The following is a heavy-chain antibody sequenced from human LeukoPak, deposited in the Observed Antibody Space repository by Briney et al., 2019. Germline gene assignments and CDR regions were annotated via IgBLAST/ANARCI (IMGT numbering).Heavy chain of an antibody. CDR3: ARGESSGWDRQDFFDY. V-gene: IGHV3-48*03. CDR2: ISSTSSTI. D-gene: IGHD6-19*01. CDR1: GFTFNSYE. J-gene: IGHJ4*02. Sequence: GGSLRLSCAASGFTFNSYEMNWVRQAPGKGLEWVSYISSTSSTIYYADSVRGRFTISRDKAKNSLHLQMNSLRAEDTAVYYCARGESSGWDRQDFFDYWGQGTLVTVSS.